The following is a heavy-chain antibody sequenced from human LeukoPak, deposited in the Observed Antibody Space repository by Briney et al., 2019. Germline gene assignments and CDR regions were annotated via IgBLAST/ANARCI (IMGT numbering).Heavy chain of an antibody. J-gene: IGHJ6*03. CDR2: IYSSGST. D-gene: IGHD3-16*02. V-gene: IGHV4-59*01. Sequence: PSETLSLTCAVYGGSFSGYYWNWIRQPPGKGLEWIGYIYSSGSTTYNPSLKSRVTISVDTSKNQFSLKLNSVTAADTAVYYCARNRLNYYYMDVWGKGTTVTVSS. CDR1: GGSFSGYY. CDR3: ARNRLNYYYMDV.